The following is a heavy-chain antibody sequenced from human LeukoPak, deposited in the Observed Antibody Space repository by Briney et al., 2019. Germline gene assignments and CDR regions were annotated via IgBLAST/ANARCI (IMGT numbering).Heavy chain of an antibody. CDR3: AKAGKVGYYYYYMDV. V-gene: IGHV3-9*03. CDR1: GFTFDDYA. J-gene: IGHJ6*03. Sequence: PGGSLRLSCAASGFTFDDYARHWVRQAPGKGLEWVSGISWNSGSIGYADSVKGRFTISRDNAKNSLYLQMNSLRAEDMALYYCAKAGKVGYYYYYMDVWGKGTTVTVSS. CDR2: ISWNSGSI. D-gene: IGHD1-26*01.